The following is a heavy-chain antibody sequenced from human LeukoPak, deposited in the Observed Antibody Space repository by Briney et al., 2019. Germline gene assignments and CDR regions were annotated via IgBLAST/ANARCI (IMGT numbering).Heavy chain of an antibody. CDR3: AREPPSGLTYAFDI. CDR1: GGSISSYY. Sequence: SETLSLTCTVSGGSISSYYWSWIRQPPGKGLEWIGNIYYSGSTNYNPSLKSRVTISVDTSKNQFSLKLSSVTAADTAVYYCAREPPSGLTYAFDIWGQGTMVTVSS. V-gene: IGHV4-59*01. D-gene: IGHD3-22*01. CDR2: IYYSGST. J-gene: IGHJ3*02.